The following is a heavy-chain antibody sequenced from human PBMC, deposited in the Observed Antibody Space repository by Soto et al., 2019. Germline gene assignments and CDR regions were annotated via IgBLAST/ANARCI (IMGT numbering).Heavy chain of an antibody. CDR1: GFTFSSYA. J-gene: IGHJ4*02. D-gene: IGHD2-15*01. CDR2: ISGSGGST. Sequence: EVQLLESGGGLVQPGGSLRLSCAASGFTFSSYAMSWVRQAPGKGLEWVSAISGSGGSTYYADSVKGRFTISRDNSKNTLYLQMSSLRAEDTAVYYCAKDDRYCSGGSCYFRFDYWGQGTLVTVSS. V-gene: IGHV3-23*01. CDR3: AKDDRYCSGGSCYFRFDY.